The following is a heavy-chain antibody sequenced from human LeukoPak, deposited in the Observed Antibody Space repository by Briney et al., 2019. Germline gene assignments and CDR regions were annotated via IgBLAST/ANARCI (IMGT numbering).Heavy chain of an antibody. V-gene: IGHV1-2*06. J-gene: IGHJ4*02. CDR1: GYTFTGYY. Sequence: ASVKVSCKASGYTFTGYYMHWVRQAPGQGLEWMGRINPNSGGTNYAQKFQGRVTMTRDTSTSTVYMELSSLRSEDTAVYYCAREAGTTGDYFDYWGQGTLVTVSS. CDR3: AREAGTTGDYFDY. CDR2: INPNSGGT. D-gene: IGHD1-1*01.